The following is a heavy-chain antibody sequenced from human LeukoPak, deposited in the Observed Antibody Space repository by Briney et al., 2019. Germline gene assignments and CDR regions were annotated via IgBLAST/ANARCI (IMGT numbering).Heavy chain of an antibody. J-gene: IGHJ4*02. Sequence: SETLSLTCTVSGGSISSGSYYWSWIRQPAGKGLEWIGRIYTSGSTNYNPSLKSRVTISVDTSKNQFSLKLSSVTAADTAVYYCARDTEAAAGVFDYWGQGTLVTVSS. CDR2: IYTSGST. CDR3: ARDTEAAAGVFDY. CDR1: GGSISSGSYY. V-gene: IGHV4-61*02. D-gene: IGHD6-13*01.